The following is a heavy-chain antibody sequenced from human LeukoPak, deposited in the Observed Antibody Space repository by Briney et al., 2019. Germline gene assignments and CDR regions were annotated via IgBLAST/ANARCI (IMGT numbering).Heavy chain of an antibody. CDR2: INHSGST. Sequence: PSETLSLTCAVYGGSFSGYYWSWIRQPPGKGLEWIGEINHSGSTNYNPSLKSRATISVDTSKNQFSLKLSSVTAADTAVYYCARGAAGNVRDFDYWGQGTLVTVSS. D-gene: IGHD6-19*01. J-gene: IGHJ4*02. V-gene: IGHV4-34*01. CDR3: ARGAAGNVRDFDY. CDR1: GGSFSGYY.